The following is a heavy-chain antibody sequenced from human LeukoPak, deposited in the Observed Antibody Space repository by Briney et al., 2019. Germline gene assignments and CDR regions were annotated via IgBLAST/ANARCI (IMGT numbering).Heavy chain of an antibody. CDR3: ARGGYYGSGNDFRFDP. Sequence: SETLSLTCTVSGASISSISYYWAWIRQPPGKGLEWVGSIHYSGSTYYNPSLKSRVTISVDTSKHQFSLKLSSVTPADTAVYYCARGGYYGSGNDFRFDPWGQGTMVTVSS. CDR2: IHYSGST. CDR1: GASISSISYY. D-gene: IGHD3-10*01. V-gene: IGHV4-39*07. J-gene: IGHJ5*02.